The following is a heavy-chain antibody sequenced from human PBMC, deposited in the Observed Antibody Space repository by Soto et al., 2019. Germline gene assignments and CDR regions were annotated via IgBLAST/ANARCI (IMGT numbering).Heavy chain of an antibody. Sequence: QVHLVQSGAEVKRPGASVTVSCKASGYTLTSYGVHWVRQAPGDRLEWMGGINGGNGDTILSQKFQGRVTITTATSANTAYMELSSLRSEDTAVYYCARGPSLFRAGETSVTCFDYWGQGTLVTVSS. CDR3: ARGPSLFRAGETSVTCFDY. J-gene: IGHJ4*02. CDR1: GYTLTSYG. D-gene: IGHD3-3*01. V-gene: IGHV1-3*01. CDR2: INGGNGDT.